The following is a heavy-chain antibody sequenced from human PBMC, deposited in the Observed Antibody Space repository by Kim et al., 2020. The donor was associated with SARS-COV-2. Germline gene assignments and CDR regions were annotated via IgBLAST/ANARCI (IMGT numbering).Heavy chain of an antibody. V-gene: IGHV4-34*01. CDR1: GGSFSGYH. Sequence: SETLSLTCAVYGGSFSGYHWSWIRQPPGKGLEWVGEIKHSGSTNSNPSLKSRVTMSVDTSKSQFSLKLRSVTAAATAVYYCARDRAGVVPSPILGIGPHYDYCAMDVWGRGTTVTVSS. D-gene: IGHD2-2*02. J-gene: IGHJ6*02. CDR2: IKHSGST. CDR3: ARDRAGVVPSPILGIGPHYDYCAMDV.